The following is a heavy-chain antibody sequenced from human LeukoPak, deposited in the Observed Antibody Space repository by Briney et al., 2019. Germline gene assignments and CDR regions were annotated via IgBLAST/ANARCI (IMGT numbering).Heavy chain of an antibody. V-gene: IGHV4-31*03. CDR2: IYYSGTT. Sequence: SETLSLTCTVSGGSISSGDSYWSWIRQLPGKGLEWIGYIYYSGTTYYNPSLKSRRTISVDTSKNQFSLKLSSVTAADTAVYYCARNGYCSGGSCYSNNAFDIWGQGTMVTVSS. CDR1: GGSISSGDSY. D-gene: IGHD2-15*01. CDR3: ARNGYCSGGSCYSNNAFDI. J-gene: IGHJ3*02.